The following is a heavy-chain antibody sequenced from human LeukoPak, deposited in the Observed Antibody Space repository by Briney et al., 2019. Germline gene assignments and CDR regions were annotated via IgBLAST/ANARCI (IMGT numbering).Heavy chain of an antibody. J-gene: IGHJ4*02. CDR1: GFTFSGSA. V-gene: IGHV3-73*01. D-gene: IGHD3-10*01. Sequence: GGSLRLSCAASGFTFSGSAMHWVRQASGKGLEWVGRIRSKANSYATAYAASVKGRFTISRDDSKNTAYLQMNSLKTEDTAVYYCARGAGMNGSGSQPLDYWGQGTLVTVSS. CDR3: ARGAGMNGSGSQPLDY. CDR2: IRSKANSYAT.